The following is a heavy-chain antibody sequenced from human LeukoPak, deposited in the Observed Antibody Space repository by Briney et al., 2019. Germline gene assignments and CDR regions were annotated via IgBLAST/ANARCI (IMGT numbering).Heavy chain of an antibody. V-gene: IGHV1-24*01. J-gene: IGHJ4*02. D-gene: IGHD5-24*01. Sequence: ASVKVSCKVSGYTLTELSMHWVRQAPGKGLEWMGGFDPEDGETIYAQKFQGRVTMTEDTSTDTAYMELSSLRSEDTAVYYCATLVLTPRWLHPEYYFDYWGQGTLVTVSS. CDR1: GYTLTELS. CDR3: ATLVLTPRWLHPEYYFDY. CDR2: FDPEDGET.